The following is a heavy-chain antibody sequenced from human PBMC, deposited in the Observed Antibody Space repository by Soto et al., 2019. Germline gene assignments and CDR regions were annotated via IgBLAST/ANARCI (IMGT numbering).Heavy chain of an antibody. Sequence: QVQLQESGPGLVKPSETLSLTCTVSGGSVSSGSYYWSWIRQPPGKGLEWIGYIYYSGSTNYNPSLKSRVTISVDTSKNQFALKLSSVTAADTAVYYCARYLGYGSGKGRGYWGQGTLVTVSS. D-gene: IGHD3-10*01. CDR1: GGSVSSGSYY. CDR2: IYYSGST. J-gene: IGHJ4*02. V-gene: IGHV4-61*01. CDR3: ARYLGYGSGKGRGY.